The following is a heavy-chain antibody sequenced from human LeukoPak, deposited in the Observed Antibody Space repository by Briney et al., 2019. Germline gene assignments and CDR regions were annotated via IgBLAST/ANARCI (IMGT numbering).Heavy chain of an antibody. CDR3: ARDIAAAGTCFDP. CDR1: GGTFSSYA. D-gene: IGHD6-13*01. J-gene: IGHJ5*02. CDR2: IIPIFGTA. Sequence: SVKVSCKASGGTFSSYAISWVRQAPGQGLEWMVGIIPIFGTANYAQKFQGRVTITTDESTSTAYMELSSLRSEDTAVYYCARDIAAAGTCFDPWGLGTLVTVSS. V-gene: IGHV1-69*05.